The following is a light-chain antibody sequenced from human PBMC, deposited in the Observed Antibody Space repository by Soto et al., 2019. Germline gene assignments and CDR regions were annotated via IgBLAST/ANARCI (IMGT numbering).Light chain of an antibody. CDR2: KAS. CDR1: QTISSW. Sequence: PWNRAGYGKGGVPSTCRASQTISSWLAWYQQKPGKAPKLLIYKASTLKSGVPSRFSGSGSGTEIALAIRCLHPEEPATYFCQRPCAVAVRFAQGTKVDI. J-gene: IGKJ1*01. CDR3: QRPCAVAVR. V-gene: IGKV1-5*03.